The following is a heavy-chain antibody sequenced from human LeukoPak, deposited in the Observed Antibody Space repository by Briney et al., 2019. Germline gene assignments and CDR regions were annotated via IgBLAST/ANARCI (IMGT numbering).Heavy chain of an antibody. CDR1: GGSFSGYY. V-gene: IGHV4-34*01. Sequence: KPSETLSLTCAVYGGSFSGYYWSWIRQPPGKGLEWIGEINHSGSTNYSPSLKSRVTISVDTSKNQFSLKLSSVTAADTAVYYCARHQWFGESYYFDYWGQGTLVTVSS. CDR3: ARHQWFGESYYFDY. D-gene: IGHD3-10*01. CDR2: INHSGST. J-gene: IGHJ4*02.